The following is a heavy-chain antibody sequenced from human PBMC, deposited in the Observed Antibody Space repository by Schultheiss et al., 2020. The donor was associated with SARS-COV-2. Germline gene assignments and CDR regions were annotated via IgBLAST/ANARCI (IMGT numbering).Heavy chain of an antibody. J-gene: IGHJ4*02. Sequence: GGSLRLSCAASGFTFSSFGMHWARQAPGKGLEWVSAISGSGGSTYYADSVKGRFTISRDNSKNTVYLQMNSLRGDDTAVYYCAKSTAEAGLQSFDSWGQGNPVTVSS. CDR1: GFTFSSFG. CDR2: ISGSGGST. D-gene: IGHD6-13*01. CDR3: AKSTAEAGLQSFDS. V-gene: IGHV3-23*01.